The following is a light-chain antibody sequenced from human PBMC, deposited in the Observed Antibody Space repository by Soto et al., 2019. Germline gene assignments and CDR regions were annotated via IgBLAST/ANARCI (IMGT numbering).Light chain of an antibody. CDR2: EVS. CDR1: SSDIGGYNF. Sequence: SVLTQPASVSGSPGQSITISCTGTSSDIGGYNFVSWYQQHPGKAPKLIIYEVSGRPSGVSNRFSGSKSGNTASLTISGLQAEDEADYYCCSYAGSTTYVFGTGTKVTVL. CDR3: CSYAGSTTYV. J-gene: IGLJ1*01. V-gene: IGLV2-23*02.